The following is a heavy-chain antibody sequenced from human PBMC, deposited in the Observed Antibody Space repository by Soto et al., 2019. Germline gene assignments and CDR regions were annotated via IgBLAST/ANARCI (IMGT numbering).Heavy chain of an antibody. CDR3: VRGGPNWDYYFYGMDV. CDR2: IKQDGSEK. J-gene: IGHJ6*02. CDR1: GFTFSSYL. V-gene: IGHV3-7*04. Sequence: GSLRLSRAASGFTFSSYLMSWVRQAPGKGLEWVANIKQDGSEKYYVDSVKGRFTISRDNAKNSLYLQMNSLRAEDTAVYYCVRGGPNWDYYFYGMDVWGQGTTVTVSS. D-gene: IGHD2-8*01.